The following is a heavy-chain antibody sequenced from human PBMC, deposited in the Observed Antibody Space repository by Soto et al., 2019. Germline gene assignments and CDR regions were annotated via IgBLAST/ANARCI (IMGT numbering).Heavy chain of an antibody. Sequence: GSLRLCCAASGFTFSTFEMNWVRQAPGKGREWVSYISGTGSNIFYADSVKGRFTISRDNAKNSLYLQMNSLRVEDTAVYFCARDPWASWFDAGGHGTLVTVSS. V-gene: IGHV3-48*03. J-gene: IGHJ5*01. CDR2: ISGTGSNI. CDR3: ARDPWASWFDA. CDR1: GFTFSTFE.